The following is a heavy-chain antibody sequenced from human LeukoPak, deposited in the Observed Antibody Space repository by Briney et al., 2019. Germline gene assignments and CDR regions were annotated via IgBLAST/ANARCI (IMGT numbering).Heavy chain of an antibody. CDR2: ISAYNGNT. Sequence: EASVKVSCKASGYTFTSYGISWVRQAPGQGLEWMGWISAYNGNTNYAQRLQGRVTMTTDTSTSTAYMELRSLRSDDTAVYYCARWGDYYDSSGYPSDYWGQGTLVTVSS. J-gene: IGHJ4*02. CDR1: GYTFTSYG. V-gene: IGHV1-18*01. CDR3: ARWGDYYDSSGYPSDY. D-gene: IGHD3-22*01.